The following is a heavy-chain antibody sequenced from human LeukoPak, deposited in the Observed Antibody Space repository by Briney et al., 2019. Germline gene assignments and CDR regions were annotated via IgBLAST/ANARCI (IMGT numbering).Heavy chain of an antibody. Sequence: GGSLRLSCTASGFSFSNYGMHWVRQAPGKGLEWVAVIAHDGSVAYYADWVKGRFTISRDNSRSTLYLQMNSLRPEDTAIYYCAREGYYGSGSPPSLYFDYWGQGTLVTVSS. V-gene: IGHV3-30*03. CDR2: IAHDGSVA. CDR3: AREGYYGSGSPPSLYFDY. CDR1: GFSFSNYG. D-gene: IGHD3-10*01. J-gene: IGHJ4*02.